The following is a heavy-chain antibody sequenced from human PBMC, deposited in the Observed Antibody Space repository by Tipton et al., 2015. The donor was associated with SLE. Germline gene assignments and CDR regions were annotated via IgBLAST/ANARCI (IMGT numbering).Heavy chain of an antibody. CDR3: AREVVPGDFDY. V-gene: IGHV3-21*05. CDR1: GFTFSSYG. J-gene: IGHJ4*02. Sequence: SLRLSCAASGFTFSSYGMTWVRQAPGKGLEWISYISSNNTYTNYADSVKGRFTISRDTAENSLYLQMNSLRGEDTALYFCAREVVPGDFDYWGPGTLVTVSS. CDR2: ISSNNTYT. D-gene: IGHD2-15*01.